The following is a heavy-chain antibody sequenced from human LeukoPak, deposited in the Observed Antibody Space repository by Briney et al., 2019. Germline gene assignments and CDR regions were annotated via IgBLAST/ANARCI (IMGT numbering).Heavy chain of an antibody. Sequence: PGGSLRLSCAASGFTFDDYGVSWVRQAPGKWLEWVSGINWNGGSTGYADSVKGRFTISRDNAKNSLYLQMNSLRAEDTALYYCARYHWSEKYQLPKPFDPWGQGTLVTVSS. V-gene: IGHV3-20*04. CDR2: INWNGGST. D-gene: IGHD2-2*01. CDR3: ARYHWSEKYQLPKPFDP. CDR1: GFTFDDYG. J-gene: IGHJ5*02.